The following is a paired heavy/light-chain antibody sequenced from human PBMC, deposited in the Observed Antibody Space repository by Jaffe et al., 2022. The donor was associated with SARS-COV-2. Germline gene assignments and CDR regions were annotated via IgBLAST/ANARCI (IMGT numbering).Light chain of an antibody. V-gene: IGKV4-1*01. CDR2: WAS. CDR1: QSVFYSSNNKNY. CDR3: QQYYGTPLT. J-gene: IGKJ4*01. Sequence: DIVMTQSPDSLAVSLGERATINCKSSQSVFYSSNNKNYLAWYQQKPGQPPKLLIYWASTRESGVPDRFSGSGSGTDFTLTISSLQAEDVAVYYCQQYYGTPLTFGGGTKVEIK.
Heavy chain of an antibody. J-gene: IGHJ5*02. CDR3: ARGFRVDCSACYHNWFDP. CDR1: GYSISSNYY. V-gene: IGHV4-38-2*02. CDR2: IYQSGST. Sequence: QVQLQESGPGLVKPSETLSLACTVSGYSISSNYYWGWIRQPPGKGLEWIGSIYQSGSTYYNPSLKSRVTVSVDTSKNQFSLKLSSVTAADTAVYYCARGFRVDCSACYHNWFDPWGQGTLVTVSS. D-gene: IGHD2-15*01.